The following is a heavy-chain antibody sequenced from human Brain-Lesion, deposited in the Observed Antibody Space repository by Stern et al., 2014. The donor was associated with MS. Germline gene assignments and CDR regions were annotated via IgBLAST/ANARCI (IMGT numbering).Heavy chain of an antibody. V-gene: IGHV4-39*01. CDR2: IYSSGST. J-gene: IGHJ4*02. CDR1: GGSINTNNYY. D-gene: IGHD4-17*01. CDR3: ARTGDDFGDYSLSY. Sequence: QVQLVQSGPGLVKPSETLSLTCTVSGGSINTNNYYWGWIRQPPGKGLEWIGNIYSSGSTFYSPSLKSRVTMSVDPSKNQFFLKLSSVTAADTAVYYCARTGDDFGDYSLSYWGQGTLVTVSS.